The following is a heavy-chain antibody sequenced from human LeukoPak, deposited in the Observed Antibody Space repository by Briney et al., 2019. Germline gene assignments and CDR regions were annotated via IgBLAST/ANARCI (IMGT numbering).Heavy chain of an antibody. Sequence: GGSLRLSCAASEFTFSTYSMSWVRQAPGKGLEWVSCISRSSSDIYYADSVKGRFTIPRDNPKNSLYLQMDSLRAEDTAVYYCARGHATGWTPLDYWGQGSLVTVSS. D-gene: IGHD6-19*01. J-gene: IGHJ4*02. CDR1: EFTFSTYS. CDR2: ISRSSSDI. CDR3: ARGHATGWTPLDY. V-gene: IGHV3-21*01.